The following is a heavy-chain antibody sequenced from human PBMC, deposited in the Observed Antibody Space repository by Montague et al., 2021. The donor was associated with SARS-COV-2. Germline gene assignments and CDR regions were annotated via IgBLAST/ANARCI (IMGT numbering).Heavy chain of an antibody. D-gene: IGHD2-2*02. CDR2: IYYSGST. CDR1: GGSISSSSYY. J-gene: IGHJ6*02. Sequence: SETLSLTCTVSGGSISSSSYYWGWIRQHPAKGLEWIGSIYYSGSTYYNPSLKSRVTISVDTSKNQFSLRLSSVTAADTAVYYCARDPSRQPLLYPIGDYYYGMDVWGQGTTVTVSS. V-gene: IGHV4-39*07. CDR3: ARDPSRQPLLYPIGDYYYGMDV.